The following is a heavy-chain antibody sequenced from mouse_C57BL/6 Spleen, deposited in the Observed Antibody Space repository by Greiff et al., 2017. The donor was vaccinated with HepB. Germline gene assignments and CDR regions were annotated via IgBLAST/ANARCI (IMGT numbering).Heavy chain of an antibody. CDR1: GYAFSSSW. CDR2: IYPGDGDT. V-gene: IGHV1-82*01. D-gene: IGHD2-10*02. J-gene: IGHJ2*01. Sequence: VQLQQSGPELVKPGASVKISCKASGYAFSSSWMNWVKQRPGKGLEWIGRIYPGDGDTNYNGKFKGKATLTADKSSSTAYMQLSSLTSEDSAVYFCARERYGNYEDWGQGTTLTVSS. CDR3: ARERYGNYED.